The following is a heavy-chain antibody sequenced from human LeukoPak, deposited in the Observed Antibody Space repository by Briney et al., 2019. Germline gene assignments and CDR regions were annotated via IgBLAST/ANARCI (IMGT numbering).Heavy chain of an antibody. CDR2: IYHSGTT. CDR1: GVAISRGGYA. CDR3: AREVVGARFDY. V-gene: IGHV4-30-2*01. Sequence: SETLSLTCAVSGVAISRGGYAWNWIRQPPGKGLEWIAYIYHSGTTYYNPSLKSRVTISVDKSKNQFSLKLSSVTAADTAVYYCAREVVGARFDYWGQGTLVTVSS. D-gene: IGHD1-26*01. J-gene: IGHJ4*02.